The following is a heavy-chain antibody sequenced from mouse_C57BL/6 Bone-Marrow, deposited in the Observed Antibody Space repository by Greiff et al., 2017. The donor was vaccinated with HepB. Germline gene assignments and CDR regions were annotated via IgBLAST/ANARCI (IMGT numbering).Heavy chain of an antibody. Sequence: EVKLVESEGGLVQPGSSMKLSCTASGFTFSDYYMAWVRQVPEKGLEWVANINYDGSSTYYLDSLKSRFIISRDNAKNILYLQMSSLKSEDTATYYCARVDWYFDVWGTGTTVTVSS. CDR2: INYDGSST. CDR1: GFTFSDYY. V-gene: IGHV5-16*01. CDR3: ARVDWYFDV. J-gene: IGHJ1*03.